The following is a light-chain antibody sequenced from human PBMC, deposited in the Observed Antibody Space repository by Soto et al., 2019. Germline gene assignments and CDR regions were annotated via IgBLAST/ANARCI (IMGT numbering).Light chain of an antibody. CDR1: SSDVGGYNY. Sequence: QSALTQPASVSGSPGQSITISCTGTSSDVGGYNYVSWYQQHPGKAPKLMIYDVSNRPSGVSNRFSGSKSGNTASLTISGLQAEDEADYYCSSYTSSSFEVFGTGTKVTAL. CDR2: DVS. J-gene: IGLJ1*01. CDR3: SSYTSSSFEV. V-gene: IGLV2-14*01.